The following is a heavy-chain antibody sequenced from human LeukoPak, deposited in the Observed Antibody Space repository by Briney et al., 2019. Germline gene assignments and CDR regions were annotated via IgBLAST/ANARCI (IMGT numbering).Heavy chain of an antibody. J-gene: IGHJ4*02. CDR3: AIDYGDYNFDY. CDR1: GFTFSSYS. Sequence: GGSLRLSCAASGFTFSSYSKNWVRQAPGKGLEWVSYISSSSSTIYYADSVKGRFTISRDNAKNSLYLQMNSLRAEDTAVYYCAIDYGDYNFDYWGQGTLVTVSS. V-gene: IGHV3-48*01. D-gene: IGHD4-17*01. CDR2: ISSSSSTI.